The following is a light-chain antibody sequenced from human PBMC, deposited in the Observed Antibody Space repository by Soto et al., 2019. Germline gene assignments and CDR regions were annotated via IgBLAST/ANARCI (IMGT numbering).Light chain of an antibody. CDR3: QQYQTYST. V-gene: IGKV3-20*01. Sequence: EIVLTQSPGPLSLSPGERATLSCRASQSVSSTYLAWYQQKPGQAPRLLIYDASTRATGIPARFSGSGSGTEFTLTISSPQPDDFATYFCQQYQTYSTFGQGTRLEI. J-gene: IGKJ5*01. CDR2: DAS. CDR1: QSVSSTY.